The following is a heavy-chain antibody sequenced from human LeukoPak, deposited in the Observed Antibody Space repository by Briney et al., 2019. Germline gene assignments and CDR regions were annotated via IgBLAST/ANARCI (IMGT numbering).Heavy chain of an antibody. D-gene: IGHD2-2*01. J-gene: IGHJ6*03. V-gene: IGHV3-7*01. CDR1: GFTFSSYW. Sequence: GGSLRLSCAASGFTFSSYWMSWVCQAPGKGLEWVANIKQDGSEKYYVDSVKGRFTISRDNAKNSLYLQMNSLRAEDTAVYYCARDWRGSSTTHYYYYYMDVWGKGTTVTVSS. CDR2: IKQDGSEK. CDR3: ARDWRGSSTTHYYYYYMDV.